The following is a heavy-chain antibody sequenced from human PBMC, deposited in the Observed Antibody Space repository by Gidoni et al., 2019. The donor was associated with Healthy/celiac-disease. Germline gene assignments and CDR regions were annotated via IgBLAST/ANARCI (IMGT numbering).Heavy chain of an antibody. CDR2: IYSGGST. CDR3: ARAVAGTLAFDI. J-gene: IGHJ3*02. Sequence: GQLVESGGGLIQPGGSLRLSCAASGFTVSSNYMSWVRQAPGKGLEWVSVIYSGGSTYYAGSVKGRFTISRDNSKNTLYLQMNSLRAEDTAVYYCARAVAGTLAFDIWGQGTMVTVSS. D-gene: IGHD6-19*01. V-gene: IGHV3-53*01. CDR1: GFTVSSNY.